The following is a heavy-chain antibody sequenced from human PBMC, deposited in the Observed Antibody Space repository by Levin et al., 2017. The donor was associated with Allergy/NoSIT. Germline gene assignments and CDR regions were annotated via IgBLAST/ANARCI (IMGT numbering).Heavy chain of an antibody. V-gene: IGHV4-59*01. CDR2: IYYSGST. CDR1: GGSINNNY. J-gene: IGHJ6*03. Sequence: GSLRLSCTVSGGSINNNYWSWIRQPPGKGLEWIGYIYYSGSTNYNPSLKSRVTISVDTSKNHFSLKLNSVTAADTAVYYCARARGFMDVWGKGTTVTVSS. CDR3: ARARGFMDV.